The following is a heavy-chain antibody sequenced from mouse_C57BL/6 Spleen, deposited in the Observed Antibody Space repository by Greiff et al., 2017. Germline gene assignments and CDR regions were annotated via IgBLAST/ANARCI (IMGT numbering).Heavy chain of an antibody. CDR2: IHPNSGST. D-gene: IGHD1-1*01. V-gene: IGHV1-64*01. J-gene: IGHJ1*03. CDR3: GRWTTVVSRDGYFDV. Sequence: QVQLQQSGAELVKPGASVKLSCKASGYTFTSYWMHWVQQRPGQGLEWIGMIHPNSGSTNYNEKFKSKATLTVDKSSSTAYMQLSSLTSEDSAVYYGGRWTTVVSRDGYFDVWGTGTTVTVSS. CDR1: GYTFTSYW.